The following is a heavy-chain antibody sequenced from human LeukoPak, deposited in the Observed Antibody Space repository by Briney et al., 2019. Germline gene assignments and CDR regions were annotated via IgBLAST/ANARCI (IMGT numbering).Heavy chain of an antibody. CDR2: INQDGSEK. CDR3: AKVNWNDGHNWFDP. V-gene: IGHV3-7*03. Sequence: GGSLRLSCAASGFTFSNYWMSWVRQAPGKGLEWVANINQDGSEKYSVDSVKGRFTISRDNAQNSLFLQMNSLRAEDTAVYYCAKVNWNDGHNWFDPWGQGTLVTVSS. J-gene: IGHJ5*02. D-gene: IGHD1-20*01. CDR1: GFTFSNYW.